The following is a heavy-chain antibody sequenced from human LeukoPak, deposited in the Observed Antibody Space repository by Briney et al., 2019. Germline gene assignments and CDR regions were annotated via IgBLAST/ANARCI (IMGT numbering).Heavy chain of an antibody. V-gene: IGHV3-21*01. D-gene: IGHD4-23*01. Sequence: GGSLRLSCAASGFTFSSYSMNWVRQAPGKGLEWVSSISSSSSYIYYADSVKGRFTISRDNAKNTLYLQMNSLRAEDTAVYYCANTYGGNSNSPFDSWGQGTLVTVSS. CDR2: ISSSSSYI. J-gene: IGHJ4*02. CDR3: ANTYGGNSNSPFDS. CDR1: GFTFSSYS.